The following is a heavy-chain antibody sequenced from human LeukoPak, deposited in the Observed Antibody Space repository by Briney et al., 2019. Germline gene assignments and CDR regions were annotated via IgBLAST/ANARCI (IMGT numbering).Heavy chain of an antibody. V-gene: IGHV3-7*01. D-gene: IGHD3-10*01. J-gene: IGHJ3*02. CDR2: INQDGSEE. CDR3: ARDMSMVRGVVDAFDI. CDR1: GFTFSSYW. Sequence: PGGSLRLSCAGSGFTFSSYWMSWVRQAPGKGLEWVANINQDGSEEHYVDSVKGRFTISRDNAKSSLNLQMDSVRGEDTAVYYCARDMSMVRGVVDAFDIWGQGTMVSVS.